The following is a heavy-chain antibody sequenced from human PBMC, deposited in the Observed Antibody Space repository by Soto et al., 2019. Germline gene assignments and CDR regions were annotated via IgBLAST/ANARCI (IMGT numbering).Heavy chain of an antibody. V-gene: IGHV4-34*01. CDR3: ASLNGDYVSY. CDR2: IYYSGST. J-gene: IGHJ4*02. CDR1: GGSFSGFY. D-gene: IGHD4-17*01. Sequence: QVQLQQWGAGLLKPSETLSLTCAVYGGSFSGFYWTWIRQSPGKGLEWIGSIYYSGSTYYNPSLKSRVTISVDTSKNQFSLKLSSVTAADTAVYYCASLNGDYVSYWGQGTLVTVSS.